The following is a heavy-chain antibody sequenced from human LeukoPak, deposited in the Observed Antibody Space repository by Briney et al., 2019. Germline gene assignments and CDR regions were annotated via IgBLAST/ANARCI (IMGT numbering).Heavy chain of an antibody. Sequence: SVKVSCKASGGTFSSYAISWVRQAPGQGLEWMGGIIPIFGTANYAQKFQGRVTITADESTSTAYMELSSLRSEDTAVYYCARDSRRTQYYYDSSGYDAFDIWGQGTMVTVSS. CDR2: IIPIFGTA. D-gene: IGHD3-22*01. J-gene: IGHJ3*02. CDR3: ARDSRRTQYYYDSSGYDAFDI. CDR1: GGTFSSYA. V-gene: IGHV1-69*13.